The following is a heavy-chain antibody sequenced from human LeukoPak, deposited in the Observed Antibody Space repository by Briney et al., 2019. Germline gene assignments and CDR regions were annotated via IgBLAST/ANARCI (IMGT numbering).Heavy chain of an antibody. J-gene: IGHJ4*02. Sequence: GGSLRLSCAASGFPFSAYWMHWVRHVPGKGLVWVSRINSDGTTTNYADYVKGRFTISRDNAKNTLYLQMNSLRAEDTAVYYCARETIAVVPAALYWGQGTLVSVSS. CDR2: INSDGTTT. V-gene: IGHV3-74*01. D-gene: IGHD2-2*01. CDR3: ARETIAVVPAALY. CDR1: GFPFSAYW.